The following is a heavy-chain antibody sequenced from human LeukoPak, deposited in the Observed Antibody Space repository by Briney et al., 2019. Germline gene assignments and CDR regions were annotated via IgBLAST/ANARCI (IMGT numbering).Heavy chain of an antibody. CDR1: GGSISSYY. Sequence: SETLSLTCTVSGGSISSYYWSWIRQPPGKGLEWIGYIYYSGSTNYNPSLKSRVTISVDTSKNQFSLKLSSVTAADTAVYYCARGGRIAAAGTARFKYYYYYMDVWGKGTTVTVSS. CDR3: ARGGRIAAAGTARFKYYYYYMDV. CDR2: IYYSGST. J-gene: IGHJ6*03. V-gene: IGHV4-59*01. D-gene: IGHD6-13*01.